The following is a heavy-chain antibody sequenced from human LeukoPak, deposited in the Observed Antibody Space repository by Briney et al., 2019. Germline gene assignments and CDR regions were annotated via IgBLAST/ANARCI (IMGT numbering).Heavy chain of an antibody. D-gene: IGHD3-9*01. J-gene: IGHJ5*01. CDR2: MNPNSGNT. V-gene: IGHV1-8*01. Sequence: ASVKVSCKASGYTFTSYDINWVRQATGQGLEWMGWMNPNSGNTGYAQKFQGRVTMTRNTSISTAYMELSSLRSEDTAVYYCARVPSGHFDWLPDLSSGHGTLVTVSS. CDR1: GYTFTSYD. CDR3: ARVPSGHFDWLPDLS.